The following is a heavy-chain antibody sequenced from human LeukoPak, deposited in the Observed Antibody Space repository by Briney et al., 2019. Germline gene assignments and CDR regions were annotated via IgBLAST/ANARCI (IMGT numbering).Heavy chain of an antibody. Sequence: GGSLRLSCVASGLAFSSYSMHWVRQAPGKGLEWVGVISYDGSDEYYTGSVKGRFTISRDNSKNTVYLQMNSLRADDAAVYYCARDFTPEWFDIHWGQGTLVTVS. D-gene: IGHD3-3*01. CDR1: GLAFSSYS. J-gene: IGHJ4*02. CDR2: ISYDGSDE. V-gene: IGHV3-30*04. CDR3: ARDFTPEWFDIH.